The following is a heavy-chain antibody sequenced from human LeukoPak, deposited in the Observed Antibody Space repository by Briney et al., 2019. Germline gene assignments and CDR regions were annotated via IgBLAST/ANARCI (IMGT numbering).Heavy chain of an antibody. J-gene: IGHJ3*02. Sequence: PGGSLRLSCAASGFTFSSYAMSWVRQAPGKGLEWVAVISGSGGNTYYADSVKGRFTISRDNSKNTLYLPMNSLKAEDTAVYYCAKADGVAAFDIWGQGTMVTVSS. V-gene: IGHV3-23*01. CDR1: GFTFSSYA. CDR2: ISGSGGNT. CDR3: AKADGVAAFDI. D-gene: IGHD2-15*01.